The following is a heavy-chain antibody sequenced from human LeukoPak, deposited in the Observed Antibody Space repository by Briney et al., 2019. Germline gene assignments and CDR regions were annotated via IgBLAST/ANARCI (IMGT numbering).Heavy chain of an antibody. J-gene: IGHJ4*02. CDR2: ITNSDNT. CDR1: GFTFSSYT. V-gene: IGHV3-23*01. CDR3: ARGGRETDY. Sequence: GGSLRLSCAASGFTFSSYTMSWVRQAPGKGLEWVSSITNSDNTFYADSVKGRFTISRDNSKNTLYLQMNSLRAGGTAVYYCARGGRETDYWGQGTLVTVSS.